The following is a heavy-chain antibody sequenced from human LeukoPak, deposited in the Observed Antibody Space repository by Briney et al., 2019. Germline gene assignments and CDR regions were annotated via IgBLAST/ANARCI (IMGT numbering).Heavy chain of an antibody. J-gene: IGHJ6*03. CDR3: GRLFYDFWSGHYYYYMDV. CDR1: GGSIRSTSYY. D-gene: IGHD3-3*01. CDR2: IYYSGST. V-gene: IGHV4-39*01. Sequence: PSETLSLTCTVSGGSIRSTSYYWGWIRQPPGKGLEWIGSIYYSGSTYYNPSLKSRVTISVETSKNQFSLKLSSVTAADTAVYYCGRLFYDFWSGHYYYYMDVWGKGTTVTVSS.